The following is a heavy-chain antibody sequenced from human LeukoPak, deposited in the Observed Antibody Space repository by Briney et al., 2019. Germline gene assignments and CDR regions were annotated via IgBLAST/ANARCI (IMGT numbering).Heavy chain of an antibody. J-gene: IGHJ6*03. Sequence: GGSLRLSCAASGFTFDDHGMSWVRQAPGKGLEWVSGINWNGGSTGYADSVKGRFTISRDNSKNTLYLQMNSLRAEDTAVYYCAKVYAVRGVITYMDVWGKGTTVTVSS. D-gene: IGHD3-10*01. CDR3: AKVYAVRGVITYMDV. CDR2: INWNGGST. V-gene: IGHV3-20*04. CDR1: GFTFDDHG.